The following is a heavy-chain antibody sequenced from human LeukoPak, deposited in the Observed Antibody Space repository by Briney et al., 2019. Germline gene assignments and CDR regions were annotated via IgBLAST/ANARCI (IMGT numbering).Heavy chain of an antibody. V-gene: IGHV1-46*01. CDR3: ARGITMMRY. CDR1: GYSFTNYW. Sequence: ASVKVSCEASGYSFTNYWLHWVRQAPGQGLEWMGVIDLLGSSTNYAQMFQGRVTMTWDTSTSTVYMELSSLRSEDTAVYYCARGITMMRYWGQGTLVTVSS. CDR2: IDLLGSST. D-gene: IGHD3-22*01. J-gene: IGHJ4*02.